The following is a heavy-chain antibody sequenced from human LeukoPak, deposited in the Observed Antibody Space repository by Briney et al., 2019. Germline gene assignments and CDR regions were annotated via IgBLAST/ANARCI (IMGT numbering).Heavy chain of an antibody. CDR2: IIPGFGTA. CDR1: GGTFSSYV. V-gene: IGHV1-69*13. D-gene: IGHD3-10*01. Sequence: SVKVSCKASGGTFSSYVISWVRQAPGQGLEWMGGIIPGFGTANYAQKFQGTVTITADVSATTVYMVLNSLRSEDTAVYYCARDPEPAITMVRGEVFDIWGQGTMVIVSS. J-gene: IGHJ3*02. CDR3: ARDPEPAITMVRGEVFDI.